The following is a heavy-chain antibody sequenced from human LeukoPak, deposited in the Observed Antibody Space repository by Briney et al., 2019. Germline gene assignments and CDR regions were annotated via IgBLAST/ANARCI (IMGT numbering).Heavy chain of an antibody. J-gene: IGHJ3*02. CDR3: ARDYTRGYSYGYDAFDI. V-gene: IGHV1-18*01. CDR2: ISAYNGNT. Sequence: GASVKVSCKASGYTFTSYGISWVRQAPGQGLAWMGWISAYNGNTNYAQKLQGRVTMTTDTSTSTAYMELRSLRSDDTAVYYCARDYTRGYSYGYDAFDIWGQGTMVTVSS. D-gene: IGHD5-18*01. CDR1: GYTFTSYG.